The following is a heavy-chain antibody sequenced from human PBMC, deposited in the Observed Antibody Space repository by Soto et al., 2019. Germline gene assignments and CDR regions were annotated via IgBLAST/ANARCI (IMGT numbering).Heavy chain of an antibody. D-gene: IGHD6-13*01. CDR3: ARVSQQKLVRYSDL. CDR1: GGSVSSGSYY. V-gene: IGHV4-61*01. J-gene: IGHJ2*01. Sequence: SETVSLTCSVSGGSVSSGSYYWSWIQQPPGKGLDWIGYIYYGGSTNYNPSLKNRVTISLETSKNQFSLKLSSVTAADTAVYYCARVSQQKLVRYSDLWGRGTLVTVSA. CDR2: IYYGGST.